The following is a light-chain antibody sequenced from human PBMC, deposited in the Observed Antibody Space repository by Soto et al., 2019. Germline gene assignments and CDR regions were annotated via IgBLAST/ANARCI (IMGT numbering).Light chain of an antibody. V-gene: IGKV1-5*03. CDR1: QRISRW. CDR3: QHYKDYSWT. Sequence: DIHVTQSPSTLSASVGDRITITCRASQRISRWLAWYQQKPGKAPKLLIYTTSSLESGVPSRFSGSGSGTEFTLTISSLQPDDFATYYCQHYKDYSWTFGQGTKVEIK. CDR2: TTS. J-gene: IGKJ1*01.